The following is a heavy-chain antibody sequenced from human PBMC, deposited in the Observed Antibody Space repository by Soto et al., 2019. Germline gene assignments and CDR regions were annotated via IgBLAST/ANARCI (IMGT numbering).Heavy chain of an antibody. CDR2: IYYSGST. Sequence: SETLSLTCTFSGGSISSGGYYLSWIRQHPGKGLEWIGYIYYSGSTYYNPSLKSRVTISVDTSKNQFSLKLSSVTAADTAVYYCASLVEMATTEPYYYYYYGMDVWGQGTTVTVSS. CDR3: ASLVEMATTEPYYYYYYGMDV. CDR1: GGSISSGGYY. D-gene: IGHD5-12*01. J-gene: IGHJ6*02. V-gene: IGHV4-31*03.